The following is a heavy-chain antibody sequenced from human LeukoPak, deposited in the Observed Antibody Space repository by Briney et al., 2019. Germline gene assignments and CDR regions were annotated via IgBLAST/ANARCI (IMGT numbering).Heavy chain of an antibody. D-gene: IGHD6-13*01. V-gene: IGHV4-31*03. CDR1: GGSISSGGYY. Sequence: TLSLICTVSGGSISSGGYYWSWIRQHPGKGLEWIGYIYYSGSTYYNPSLKSRVTISVDTSKNQFSLKLSSVTAADTAVYYCAGGLKAAAGLFDYWGQGTLVTVSS. CDR3: AGGLKAAAGLFDY. CDR2: IYYSGST. J-gene: IGHJ4*02.